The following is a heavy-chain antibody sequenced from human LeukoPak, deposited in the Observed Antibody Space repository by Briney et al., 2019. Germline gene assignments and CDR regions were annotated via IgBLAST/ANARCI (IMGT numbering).Heavy chain of an antibody. V-gene: IGHV3-9*01. Sequence: GGSLRLSCAASGFTFDDYAMHWVRQAPGKGLEWVSGISWNSGSIGYADSVKGRFTISRDNAKNSLYLQMNSLRAEDTALYYCAKAYGSGEYFQHWGQGTLVTVSS. D-gene: IGHD3-10*01. CDR2: ISWNSGSI. CDR1: GFTFDDYA. J-gene: IGHJ1*01. CDR3: AKAYGSGEYFQH.